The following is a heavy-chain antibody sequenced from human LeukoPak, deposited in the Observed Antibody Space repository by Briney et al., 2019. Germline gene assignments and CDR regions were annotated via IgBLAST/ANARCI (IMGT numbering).Heavy chain of an antibody. V-gene: IGHV1-18*01. CDR3: ARVFGGVLGFDY. CDR2: ISAYNGNT. CDR1: GYTFTSYI. J-gene: IGHJ4*02. D-gene: IGHD2-8*02. Sequence: ASVKVSCTASGYTFTSYIISWVRQAPGQGLEWMGWISAYNGNTNYAQKLQGRVTITTDTSNSTAYMELRSLRSDDTAVYYGARVFGGVLGFDYWGQGTLVTVSS.